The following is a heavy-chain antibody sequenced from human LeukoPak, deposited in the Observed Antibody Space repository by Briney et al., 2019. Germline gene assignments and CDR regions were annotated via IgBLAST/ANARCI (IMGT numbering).Heavy chain of an antibody. Sequence: SETLSLTCTVSGGSISSGSYYWSWIRQPAGKGLEWIGRIYTSGNTNYNPSLKSRVTISVDTSKNQFSLKLSSVTAADTAVYYCARFWTGYDYWGQGTLVTVSS. J-gene: IGHJ4*02. CDR3: ARFWTGYDY. D-gene: IGHD3/OR15-3a*01. CDR1: GGSISSGSYY. CDR2: IYTSGNT. V-gene: IGHV4-61*02.